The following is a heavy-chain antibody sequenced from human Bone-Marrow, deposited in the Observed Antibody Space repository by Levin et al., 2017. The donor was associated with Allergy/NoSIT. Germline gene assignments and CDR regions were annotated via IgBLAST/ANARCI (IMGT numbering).Heavy chain of an antibody. CDR3: ARIREATVTTTLDY. V-gene: IGHV5-51*01. CDR1: GYSFTTYW. D-gene: IGHD4-17*01. Sequence: LGESLKISCKGSGYSFTTYWIAWVRQMPGKGLDWMGIIYPRDSDTRYSPSFQGHVTISADKSISTAYVQWSSLRASDAAIYYCARIREATVTTTLDYWGQGTLVTVSS. CDR2: IYPRDSDT. J-gene: IGHJ4*02.